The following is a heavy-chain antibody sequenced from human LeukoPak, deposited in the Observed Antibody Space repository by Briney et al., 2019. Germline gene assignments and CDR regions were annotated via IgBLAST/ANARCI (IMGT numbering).Heavy chain of an antibody. CDR1: GYTFTSYC. D-gene: IGHD1-26*01. CDR2: INPSGGST. CDR3: ARDLGIVGATTELYYFDY. Sequence: ASVKVSCKASGYTFTSYCMHWVRQAPGQGLEWMGIINPSGGSTSYAQKFQGRVTMTRDTSTSTVYMELSSLRSEDTAVYYCARDLGIVGATTELYYFDYWGQGTLVTVSS. J-gene: IGHJ4*02. V-gene: IGHV1-46*01.